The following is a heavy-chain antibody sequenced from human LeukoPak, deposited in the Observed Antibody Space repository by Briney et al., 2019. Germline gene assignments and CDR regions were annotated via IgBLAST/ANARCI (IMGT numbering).Heavy chain of an antibody. D-gene: IGHD5-18*01. CDR2: ISTGSGST. Sequence: PGGSLRLSCAASGFPFSDYYMSWIRRAPGKGLEWVSYISTGSGSTSYADSVKGRFTISRDNAKNSLYLQMNSLRAEDTAVYYCARDRRASYGYFFDYWGQGILVTVSS. CDR1: GFPFSDYY. V-gene: IGHV3-11*05. J-gene: IGHJ4*02. CDR3: ARDRRASYGYFFDY.